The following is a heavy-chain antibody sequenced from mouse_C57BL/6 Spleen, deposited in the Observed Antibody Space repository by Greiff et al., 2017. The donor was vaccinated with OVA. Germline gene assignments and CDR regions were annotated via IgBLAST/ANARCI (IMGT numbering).Heavy chain of an antibody. J-gene: IGHJ2*01. V-gene: IGHV1-69*01. CDR3: ARAPSSSSLYFDY. CDR1: GYTFTSYW. D-gene: IGHD1-1*01. Sequence: VQLQQPGAELVMPGASVKLSCKASGYTFTSYWMHWVKQRPGQGLEWIGEIDPSDSYTTYNQKFKGKSTLTVDKSSSTAYMQLSSLTSEDSAVYYCARAPSSSSLYFDYWGQGTTLTVSS. CDR2: IDPSDSYT.